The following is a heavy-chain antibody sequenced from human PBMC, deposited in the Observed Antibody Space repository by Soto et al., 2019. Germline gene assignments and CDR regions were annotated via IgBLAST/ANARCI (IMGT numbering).Heavy chain of an antibody. V-gene: IGHV3-48*01. CDR1: GFTFSRFD. J-gene: IGHJ6*04. D-gene: IGHD3-3*01. CDR3: ARDWRDYGMDV. CDR2: IKASSTTI. Sequence: EVQVVESGGGLVQPGGSLRLSCAASGFTFSRFDMNWVRQAPGKGLEWLSFIKASSTTIQYADSVKGRFTISRDDAKNSLFLQMNNLRGEDTAVYYCARDWRDYGMDVWGKGTTVTVS.